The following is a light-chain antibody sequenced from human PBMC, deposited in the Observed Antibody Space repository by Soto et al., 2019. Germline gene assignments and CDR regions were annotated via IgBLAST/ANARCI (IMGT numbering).Light chain of an antibody. CDR1: TSDIGANNF. CDR2: EVS. Sequence: QSVLTQPASLSGSPGQSITISCAETTSDIGANNFVSWYQQRPGKAPKVIIYEVSNRPAGVSYRFSGSKSGSTASLTISGLQAEDEALYSCNAYTNTGARVFGTGTKLTVL. CDR3: NAYTNTGARV. V-gene: IGLV2-14*01. J-gene: IGLJ1*01.